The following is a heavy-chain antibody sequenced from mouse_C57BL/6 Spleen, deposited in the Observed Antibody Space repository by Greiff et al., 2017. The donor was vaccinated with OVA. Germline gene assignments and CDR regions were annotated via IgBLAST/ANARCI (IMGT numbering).Heavy chain of an antibody. J-gene: IGHJ4*01. CDR1: GYAFSSSW. CDR3: ARYEGNYDYAMDC. CDR2: LYPGDGDT. D-gene: IGHD2-3*01. V-gene: IGHV1-82*01. Sequence: QVQLQQSGPELVKPGASVKISCKASGYAFSSSWMNWVKQRPGKGLEWIGRLYPGDGDTNYNGKFKGKATLTADKSSSTAYMQLRSLPSEESAVSFGARYEGNYDYAMDCWGQRTPVTVSS.